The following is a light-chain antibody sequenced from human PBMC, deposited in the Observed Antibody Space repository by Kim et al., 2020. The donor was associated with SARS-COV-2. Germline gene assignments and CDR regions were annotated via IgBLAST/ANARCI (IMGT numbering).Light chain of an antibody. Sequence: ATLGDIVPIPCRASQDISSYLAWYQHKPGKAPKLLIYAASTLHSGVPSRFSGSGSGTDFILTISSLQPEDFATYYCQQLNTYPTTFGQGTRLEIK. CDR1: QDISSY. CDR2: AAS. J-gene: IGKJ5*01. CDR3: QQLNTYPTT. V-gene: IGKV1-9*01.